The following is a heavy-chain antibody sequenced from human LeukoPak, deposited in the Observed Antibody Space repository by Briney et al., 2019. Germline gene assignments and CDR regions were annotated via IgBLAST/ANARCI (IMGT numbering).Heavy chain of an antibody. Sequence: SETLSLTCTVSGDSIRSSSYYWGWVRQPPGKGLEWIGYISYIGSTNYNPSLKSRVTISIDTSRNQFSLRLSSVTAADTAVYYCARDLVTVTKGFDIWGQGTMVSVSS. CDR1: GDSIRSSSYY. J-gene: IGHJ3*02. D-gene: IGHD4-17*01. CDR2: ISYIGST. V-gene: IGHV4-61*01. CDR3: ARDLVTVTKGFDI.